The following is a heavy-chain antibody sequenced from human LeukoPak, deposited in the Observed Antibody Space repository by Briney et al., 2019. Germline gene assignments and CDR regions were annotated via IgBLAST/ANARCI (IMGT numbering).Heavy chain of an antibody. CDR1: GXSISSSSYY. Sequence: SSETLSLTCTVSGXSISSSSYYWGWIRQPPGKGLEWIGNIYYSGITYYNPSLKSRVTISVDTSKNQFSLKLSSVTAADTAVYYCAREVGRGYTYGSNFWGQGTLVTVSS. V-gene: IGHV4-39*02. J-gene: IGHJ4*02. CDR3: AREVGRGYTYGSNF. CDR2: IYYSGIT. D-gene: IGHD5-18*01.